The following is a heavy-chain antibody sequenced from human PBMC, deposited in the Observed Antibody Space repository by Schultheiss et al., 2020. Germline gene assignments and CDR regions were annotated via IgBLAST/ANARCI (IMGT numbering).Heavy chain of an antibody. CDR1: GFTFSDVY. V-gene: IGHV3-11*05. CDR2: ISSSGTYT. J-gene: IGHJ4*02. Sequence: GGSLRLSCAASGFTFSDVYMSWIRQAPGKGLEWVSYISSSGTYTDYADSVKGRFTISRDNAKNSLYLQMNSLRAEDTAVYYCARDRGCSGGSCYSFDCWGQGTLVTVYS. CDR3: ARDRGCSGGSCYSFDC. D-gene: IGHD2-15*01.